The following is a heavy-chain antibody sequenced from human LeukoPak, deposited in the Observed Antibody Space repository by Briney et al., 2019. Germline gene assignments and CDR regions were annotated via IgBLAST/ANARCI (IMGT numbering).Heavy chain of an antibody. CDR1: GGSISSFY. D-gene: IGHD6-19*01. J-gene: IGHJ4*02. CDR2: ISYRGST. Sequence: SETLSLTCTVSGGSISSFYWSWIRQPPGKGLEWIGFISYRGSTNYNPSLKSRVTISLDTCTKQFSLKLSSVTAADTAVFYCAGGDSSGWTDFDYWGQGTLVTVSS. V-gene: IGHV4-59*08. CDR3: AGGDSSGWTDFDY.